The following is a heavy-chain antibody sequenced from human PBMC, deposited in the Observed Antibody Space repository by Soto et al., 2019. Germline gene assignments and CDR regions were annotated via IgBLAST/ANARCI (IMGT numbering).Heavy chain of an antibody. Sequence: ASVKVSCKASGYTFTSYYMHWVRQAPGQGLEWMGIINPSGGSTSYAQKFQGRVTMTRDTSTSTVYMELSSLRSEDTAVYYCARSPKHTVTSSFYGINVLDYWGQGTLVTVSS. V-gene: IGHV1-46*01. D-gene: IGHD2-21*01. CDR2: INPSGGST. CDR1: GYTFTSYY. J-gene: IGHJ4*02. CDR3: ARSPKHTVTSSFYGINVLDY.